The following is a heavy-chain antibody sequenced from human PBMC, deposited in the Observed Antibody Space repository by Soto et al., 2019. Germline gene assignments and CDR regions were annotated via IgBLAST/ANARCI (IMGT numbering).Heavy chain of an antibody. Sequence: ASVKASCKSSGDTITSYAISWVRQAPGQGLEWMGWINAYNGNTNYAQKLQGRVTMTTDTSTSTAYMELRSLRSDDTAAYYCARDSPPNYLWGQGTLLTVSS. CDR3: ARDSPPNYL. J-gene: IGHJ5*02. D-gene: IGHD7-27*01. V-gene: IGHV1-18*01. CDR2: INAYNGNT. CDR1: GDTITSYA.